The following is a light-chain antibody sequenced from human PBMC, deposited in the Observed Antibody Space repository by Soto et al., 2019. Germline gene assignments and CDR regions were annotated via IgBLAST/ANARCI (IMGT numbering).Light chain of an antibody. CDR1: QGISNY. Sequence: DIQMTQSPSSLSASVGDRVTITCRASQGISNYLAWYQQKPGKVPKLLIYAASTLQSCVPYRLSGSGSGTDFTLTISSLQPEDVATYYCQKYNSATYTVGQGTKLEIK. J-gene: IGKJ2*01. CDR3: QKYNSATYT. CDR2: AAS. V-gene: IGKV1-27*01.